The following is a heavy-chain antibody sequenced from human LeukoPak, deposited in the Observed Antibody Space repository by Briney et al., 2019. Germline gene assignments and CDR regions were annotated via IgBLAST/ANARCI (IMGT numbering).Heavy chain of an antibody. D-gene: IGHD3-10*01. CDR3: ARGDDV. J-gene: IGHJ6*04. V-gene: IGHV3-9*01. CDR2: ISWNSGSI. Sequence: GGSLRLSCAASGFTFDDYAMHWVRQAPGKGLEWVSGISWNSGSIGYADSVKGRFTISRDNAKNSLYLQMNSLRAEDTALYCCARGDDVWGKGTTVTVSS. CDR1: GFTFDDYA.